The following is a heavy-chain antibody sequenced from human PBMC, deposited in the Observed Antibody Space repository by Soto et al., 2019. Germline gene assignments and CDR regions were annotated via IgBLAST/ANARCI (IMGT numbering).Heavy chain of an antibody. CDR1: GGTFSSYT. D-gene: IGHD3-10*01. V-gene: IGHV1-69*02. Sequence: QVQLVQSGAEVKKPGSSVKVSCKASGGTFSSYTISWVRQAPGQGLEWMGRIIPILGIANYAQKFQGRVTITADKSTSTAYMELSSLRSEDTAVYYCASATYYYGSGSYTIYYYYRMDVWGQGTTVTVSS. CDR2: IIPILGIA. J-gene: IGHJ6*02. CDR3: ASATYYYGSGSYTIYYYYRMDV.